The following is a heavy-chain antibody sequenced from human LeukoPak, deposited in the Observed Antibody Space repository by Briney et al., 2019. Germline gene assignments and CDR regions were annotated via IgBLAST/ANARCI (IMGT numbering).Heavy chain of an antibody. CDR2: ISAYSGNT. CDR3: ARVGFGAGLSCGGCDAFDI. D-gene: IGHD3-10*01. V-gene: IGHV1-18*01. J-gene: IGHJ3*02. Sequence: ASVKVSCKGSGYTFTSYGISWVRQAPGQGLGWVGWISAYSGNTNYAQNSQGRVTMTTDTSTSTAYMELRSLRSDDTAVYYCARVGFGAGLSCGGCDAFDIWGQGTMVTVSS. CDR1: GYTFTSYG.